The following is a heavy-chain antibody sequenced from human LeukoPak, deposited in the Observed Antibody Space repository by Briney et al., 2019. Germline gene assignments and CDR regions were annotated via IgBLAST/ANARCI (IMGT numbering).Heavy chain of an antibody. V-gene: IGHV4-34*01. D-gene: IGHD2-21*02. CDR2: INHSGST. CDR3: ARGVVVVTASYYFDY. CDR1: GFTFSSYA. J-gene: IGHJ4*02. Sequence: GSLRLSCAASGFTFSSYAMSWVRQPPGKGLEWIGEINHSGSTNYNPSLKSRVTISVDTSKNQFSLKLSSVTAADTAVYYCARGVVVVTASYYFDYWGQGTLVTVSS.